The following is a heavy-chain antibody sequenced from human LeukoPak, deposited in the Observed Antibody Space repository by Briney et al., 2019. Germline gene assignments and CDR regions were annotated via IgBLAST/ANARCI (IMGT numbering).Heavy chain of an antibody. CDR2: IYHSGST. V-gene: IGHV4-38-2*02. D-gene: IGHD3-22*01. CDR3: ARDSPYYYDSSGLPSWYFDL. J-gene: IGHJ2*01. CDR1: GYSISSGYY. Sequence: PSETLSLTCTVSGYSISSGYYWGWIRQPPGKGLEWIGSIYHSGSTYYNPSLKSRVTISVDTSKNQFSLKLSSVTAADTAVYYCARDSPYYYDSSGLPSWYFDLWGRGTLVTVSS.